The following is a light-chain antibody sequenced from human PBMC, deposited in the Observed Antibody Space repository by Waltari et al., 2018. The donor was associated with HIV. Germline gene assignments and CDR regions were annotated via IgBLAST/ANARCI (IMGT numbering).Light chain of an antibody. Sequence: EIKMTQSPSSMSTYMGNRITINCRTSQAIKTYVKWYAQKPGEAPKLLIFDATRLHTGVTSRFSGTGTGTHFSLTISSLQPEDSGTYYCQQSFSTPWTFGQGTKV. J-gene: IGKJ1*01. CDR3: QQSFSTPWT. V-gene: IGKV1-39*01. CDR2: DAT. CDR1: QAIKTY.